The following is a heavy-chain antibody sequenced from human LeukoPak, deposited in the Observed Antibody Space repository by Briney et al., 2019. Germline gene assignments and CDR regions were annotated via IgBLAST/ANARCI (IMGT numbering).Heavy chain of an antibody. Sequence: GGSLRLSCAASGFIFSSYNMNWVRQAPGKGLEWVSSISSRSRDVYYADSVKGRFTISRDNTKSSLFLQMDSLRAEDTAVYYCASTIVATVYPPGWYFDLWGRGTQVTVSS. CDR1: GFIFSSYN. CDR3: ASTIVATVYPPGWYFDL. V-gene: IGHV3-21*06. D-gene: IGHD5-12*01. J-gene: IGHJ2*01. CDR2: ISSRSRDV.